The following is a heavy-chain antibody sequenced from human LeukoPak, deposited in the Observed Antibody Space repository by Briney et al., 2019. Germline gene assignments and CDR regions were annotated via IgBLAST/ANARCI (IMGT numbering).Heavy chain of an antibody. Sequence: PSETLSLTCTVSGGSISSYYWSWLRQPAGKGLEWIGRIYTSGSTNYNPSLKSRVTMSVDTSKNQFSLKLSSVTAADTAVYYCARDSPPTAYCGGDCSGAFDIWGQGTMVTVSS. CDR1: GGSISSYY. V-gene: IGHV4-4*07. J-gene: IGHJ3*02. CDR3: ARDSPPTAYCGGDCSGAFDI. D-gene: IGHD2-21*02. CDR2: IYTSGST.